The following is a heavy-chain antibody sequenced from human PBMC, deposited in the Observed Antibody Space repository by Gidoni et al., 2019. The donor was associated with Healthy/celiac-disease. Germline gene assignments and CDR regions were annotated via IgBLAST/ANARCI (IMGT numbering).Heavy chain of an antibody. CDR2: ISGSGGST. Sequence: EVQLLESGGGLVQPGGSLRLSCAASGFTFSSYAMSWVRQAPGKGLEWVSAISGSGGSTYYADSVKGRFTISRDNSKNTLYLQMNSLRAEDTAVYYCAKWWGSTVTTESWWFDPWGQGTLVTVSS. CDR1: GFTFSSYA. CDR3: AKWWGSTVTTESWWFDP. J-gene: IGHJ5*02. V-gene: IGHV3-23*01. D-gene: IGHD4-17*01.